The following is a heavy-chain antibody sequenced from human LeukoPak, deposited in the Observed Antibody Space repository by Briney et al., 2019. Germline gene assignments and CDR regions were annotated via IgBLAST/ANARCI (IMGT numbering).Heavy chain of an antibody. D-gene: IGHD3-22*01. CDR1: GGTFSSYA. CDR3: RREGLRYDSSGYYYDY. J-gene: IGHJ4*02. Sequence: SVKVSCKASGGTFSSYAISWVRQAPGHGLEWMGRIIPIFGIANYAQKFQGRVTITADKSTSTAYMELSSLRSEDTAVYYCRREGLRYDSSGYYYDYWGQGTLVTVSS. V-gene: IGHV1-69*04. CDR2: IIPIFGIA.